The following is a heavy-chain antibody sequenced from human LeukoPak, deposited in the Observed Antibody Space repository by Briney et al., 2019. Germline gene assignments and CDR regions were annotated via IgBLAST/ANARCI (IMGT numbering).Heavy chain of an antibody. D-gene: IGHD2-2*02. CDR2: IYYSGST. V-gene: IGHV4-59*08. J-gene: IGHJ5*02. CDR1: GASISSYY. Sequence: PSETLSLTCTVSGASISSYYWSWIRQPPGKGLEWIGYIYYSGSTNYNPSLKSRVTISVDTSKTHFSLKLSSVTAADTAVYYCARQYCSSNNCYRFDPWGQGTLATVSS. CDR3: ARQYCSSNNCYRFDP.